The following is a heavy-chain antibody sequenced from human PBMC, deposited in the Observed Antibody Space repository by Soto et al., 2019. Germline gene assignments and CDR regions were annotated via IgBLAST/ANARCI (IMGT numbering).Heavy chain of an antibody. CDR3: ARQTYSYDILTGPYYFDY. CDR2: IYYSGST. Sequence: SETLSLTCTVSGGSISSYYWSWIRQPPGKGLEWIGYIYYSGSTNYNPSLKSRVTISVDTSKNQFSLKLSSVTAADTAAYYCARQTYSYDILTGPYYFDYWGQGTLGTVSS. V-gene: IGHV4-59*08. J-gene: IGHJ4*02. CDR1: GGSISSYY. D-gene: IGHD3-9*01.